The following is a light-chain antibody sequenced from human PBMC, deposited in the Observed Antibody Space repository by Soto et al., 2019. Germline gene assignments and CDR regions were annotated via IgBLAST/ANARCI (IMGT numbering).Light chain of an antibody. CDR1: QTVSGSY. CDR3: QQYGTRPWT. Sequence: EIVLTQSPGILSLSPGERASLSCRARQTVSGSYLAWYQQKPGQSPRLLIYDASSRATGIPDRFSGSGSGTDFTLTISRLEPEDFAVYYCQQYGTRPWTFGQGTKVEIK. CDR2: DAS. V-gene: IGKV3-20*01. J-gene: IGKJ1*01.